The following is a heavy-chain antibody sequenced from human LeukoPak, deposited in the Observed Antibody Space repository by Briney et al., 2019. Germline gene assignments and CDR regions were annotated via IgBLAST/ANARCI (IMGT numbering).Heavy chain of an antibody. V-gene: IGHV3-53*01. CDR2: IYSAGST. D-gene: IGHD1-1*01. CDR1: GFSISSNY. CDR3: ARVSPKRPSYFDY. J-gene: IGHJ4*02. Sequence: GGSLRLSCAASGFSISSNYMSGVPQAPGRGLEWGSIIYSAGSTYYAGPVKGRFTIARDSADDTLCLQMNGLRVEDTAVYYCARVSPKRPSYFDYWGQGTLVTVSS.